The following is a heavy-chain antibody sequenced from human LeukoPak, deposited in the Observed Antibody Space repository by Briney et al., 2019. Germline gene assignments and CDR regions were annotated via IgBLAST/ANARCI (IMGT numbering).Heavy chain of an antibody. CDR2: ISSSSSSYI. J-gene: IGHJ4*02. CDR1: GFTFSSYS. V-gene: IGHV3-21*01. Sequence: PGGSLRLSCAASGFTFSSYSMNWVRQAPGKGLEWVSSISSSSSSYIYYADSVKGRFTISRDNAKNSLYLQMKSLRAEDTAVYYCARDSEYSYGYPYWGQGTLVTVSS. D-gene: IGHD5-18*01. CDR3: ARDSEYSYGYPY.